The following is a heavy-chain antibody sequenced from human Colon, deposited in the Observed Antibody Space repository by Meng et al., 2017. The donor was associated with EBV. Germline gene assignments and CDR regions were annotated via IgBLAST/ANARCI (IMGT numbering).Heavy chain of an antibody. CDR1: GFTFSSFA. CDR2: ISASGGNT. D-gene: IGHD6-13*01. Sequence: EVQLLESGGGWVQPGGCRRLSCAAPGFTFSSFAMSWVRQAPGKGLEWVSAISASGGNTYYADSVKGRFTISRDNSKNTLYLQMNSLRAEDTAVHYCAKGVPGIAAPGTGYFHNWGQGTLVTVSS. V-gene: IGHV3-23*01. CDR3: AKGVPGIAAPGTGYFHN. J-gene: IGHJ1*01.